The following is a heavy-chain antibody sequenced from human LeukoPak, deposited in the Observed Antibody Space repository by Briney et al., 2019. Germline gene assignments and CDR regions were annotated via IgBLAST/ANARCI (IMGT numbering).Heavy chain of an antibody. CDR2: INPNSGGP. CDR3: VRGYSYGFYFDY. CDR1: GYSFTGYY. Sequence: ASVKVSCKTSGYSFTGYYIHWVRQAPGQGLEWMGRINPNSGGPNYGQKFQGTVTMTRDTSVSTAYLELSNLRSDDTAAYYCVRGYSYGFYFDYWGQGSLVTVSS. V-gene: IGHV1-2*06. J-gene: IGHJ4*02. D-gene: IGHD5-18*01.